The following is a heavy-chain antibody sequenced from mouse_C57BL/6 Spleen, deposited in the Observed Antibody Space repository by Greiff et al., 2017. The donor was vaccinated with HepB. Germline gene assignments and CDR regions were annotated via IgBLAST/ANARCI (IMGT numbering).Heavy chain of an antibody. Sequence: VQLQQPGAELVKPGASVKLSCKASGYTFTSYWMQWVRQRPGQGLEWIGEIGPSDSYTNYNQKFKGKATLTVDTSSSTAYMQLSSLTSEDSAVYYCARGGGNYRYFDVWGTGTTVTVSS. CDR2: IGPSDSYT. CDR3: ARGGGNYRYFDV. V-gene: IGHV1-50*01. J-gene: IGHJ1*03. D-gene: IGHD1-1*02. CDR1: GYTFTSYW.